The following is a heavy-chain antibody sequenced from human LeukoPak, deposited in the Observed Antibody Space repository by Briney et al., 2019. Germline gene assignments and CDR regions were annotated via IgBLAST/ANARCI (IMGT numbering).Heavy chain of an antibody. Sequence: GRSLRLSCAASGFTFSRSAVHWVRQAPGKGLEWVAVTSHDGSNTDYTDSVKGRFTISRDNSKNTLYLQMNSLRAEDTAVYYCAKETKPWMHFDYWGQGTLVTVSS. V-gene: IGHV3-30*18. CDR2: TSHDGSNT. CDR1: GFTFSRSA. J-gene: IGHJ4*02. CDR3: AKETKPWMHFDY. D-gene: IGHD5-12*01.